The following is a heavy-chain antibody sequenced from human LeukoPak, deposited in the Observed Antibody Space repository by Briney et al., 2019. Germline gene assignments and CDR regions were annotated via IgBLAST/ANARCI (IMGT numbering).Heavy chain of an antibody. CDR1: GYTFTSYG. J-gene: IGHJ4*02. D-gene: IGHD6-13*01. CDR2: ISAYNGNT. Sequence: ASVKVSCKASGYTFTSYGITWVRQAPGQGLEWMGWISAYNGNTDYAQKFQGRVTMTTHTSTTTAYMEVTSLISDDTAVYYCARTFSSYSSNSEFDYWGQGTLVTVS. CDR3: ARTFSSYSSNSEFDY. V-gene: IGHV1-18*01.